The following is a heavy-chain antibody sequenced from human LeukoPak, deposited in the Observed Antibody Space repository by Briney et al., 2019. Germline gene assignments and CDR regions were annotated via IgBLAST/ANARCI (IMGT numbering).Heavy chain of an antibody. Sequence: SVKVSCKASGGTFSSYTISWVRRAPGQGLEWMGRIIPILGIANYAQKFQGRVTITADKSTSTAYVELSSLRSEDTAVYYCARVVVAAEAGAFDIWGQGTMVTVSS. J-gene: IGHJ3*02. D-gene: IGHD2-15*01. CDR1: GGTFSSYT. V-gene: IGHV1-69*02. CDR2: IIPILGIA. CDR3: ARVVVAAEAGAFDI.